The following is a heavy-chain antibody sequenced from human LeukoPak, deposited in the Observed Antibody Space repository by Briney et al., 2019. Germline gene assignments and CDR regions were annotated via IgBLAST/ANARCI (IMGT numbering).Heavy chain of an antibody. CDR1: GFTFSTYS. J-gene: IGHJ6*02. D-gene: IGHD3-10*01. CDR3: ARYYGSGSYEQYYYYGMDV. V-gene: IGHV3-48*01. CDR2: ITSGSSTM. Sequence: GGSLRLSCTASGFTFSTYSMNWVRQAPGKGLEWVSYITSGSSTMFYADSVKGRFTISRDNSKNTLYLQMNSLRAEDTAVYYCARYYGSGSYEQYYYYGMDVWGQGTTVTVSS.